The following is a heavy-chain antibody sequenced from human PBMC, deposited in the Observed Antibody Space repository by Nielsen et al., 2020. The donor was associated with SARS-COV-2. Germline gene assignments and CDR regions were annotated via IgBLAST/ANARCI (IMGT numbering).Heavy chain of an antibody. D-gene: IGHD2/OR15-2a*01. CDR2: ISDSATFS. CDR3: ARDHNPPTF. J-gene: IGHJ4*02. CDR1: GFSFSDHY. V-gene: IGHV3-11*05. Sequence: GGSLRLSCAASGFSFSDHYMTWIRQAPGKGLEWVSSISDSATFSNYADSVRGRFSISRDNAGNSLFLQLNSLTEDDTAVYFCARDHNPPTFWGQGTLVTVSS.